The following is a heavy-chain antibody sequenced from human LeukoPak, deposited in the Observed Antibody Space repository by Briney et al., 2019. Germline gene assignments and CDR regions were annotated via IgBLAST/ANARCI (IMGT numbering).Heavy chain of an antibody. CDR1: GFTFSRNV. CDR3: ARGGIPTGPYYYFYYMDV. V-gene: IGHV3-30*01. J-gene: IGHJ6*03. D-gene: IGHD3-10*01. Sequence: GGSLRLSCAASGFTFSRNVMHWVRQAPGKGLERVALISYDGNNKFYADSVKGRFTISRDNSRNTLYLQMNSLRGEDAAVYPCARGGIPTGPYYYFYYMDVWGNGTAVAVSS. CDR2: ISYDGNNK.